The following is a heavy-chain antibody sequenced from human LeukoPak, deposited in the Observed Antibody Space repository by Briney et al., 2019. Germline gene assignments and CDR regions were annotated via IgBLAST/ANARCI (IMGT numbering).Heavy chain of an antibody. CDR1: GGSISSSSYY. Sequence: SETLSLTCTVSGGSISSSSYYWGWIRQPPGKGLEWIGSIYYSGSTYYNPSLKSRVTISVDTSKNQFSLKLSSVTAADTAVYYVVSIAAAGTKYYYYYRDVWGKGTTVTVSS. CDR3: VSIAAAGTKYYYYYRDV. CDR2: IYYSGST. D-gene: IGHD6-13*01. J-gene: IGHJ6*03. V-gene: IGHV4-39*01.